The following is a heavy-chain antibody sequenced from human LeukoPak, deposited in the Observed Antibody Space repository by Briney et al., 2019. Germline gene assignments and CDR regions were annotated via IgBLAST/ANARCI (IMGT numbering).Heavy chain of an antibody. CDR2: MSYDGSNI. D-gene: IGHD6-19*01. V-gene: IGHV3-30*04. Sequence: PGGSLRLSCAASGFTFDLYTMHWVRQAPGKGLEWVAVMSYDGSNIQYADSVKGRFTISRDNSKNTLYLQMSSLRPEDTSVYYCAREGARGAVDVFDMWGQGTMVTVSS. J-gene: IGHJ3*02. CDR3: AREGARGAVDVFDM. CDR1: GFTFDLYT.